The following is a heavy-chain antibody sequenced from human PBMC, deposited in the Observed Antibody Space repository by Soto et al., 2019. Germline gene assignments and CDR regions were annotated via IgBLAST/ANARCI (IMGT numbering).Heavy chain of an antibody. Sequence: QVQLQQWGAGPLRPLETLSLTCGVSGGSFSGYYWAWIRQSPGKGLEWVGEINDRGSINYNPSLKSLVSTPVDTSKNHYSLNPRSVTAAATAVYYCARESHDILTGPPWVWYFDLWGRGTLVTVSS. V-gene: IGHV4-34*01. CDR3: ARESHDILTGPPWVWYFDL. CDR1: GGSFSGYY. D-gene: IGHD3-9*01. CDR2: INDRGSI. J-gene: IGHJ2*01.